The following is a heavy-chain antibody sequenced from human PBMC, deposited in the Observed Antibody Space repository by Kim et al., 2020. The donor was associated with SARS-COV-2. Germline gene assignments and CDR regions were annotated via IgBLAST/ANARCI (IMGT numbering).Heavy chain of an antibody. V-gene: IGHV3-30*04. CDR2: ISYDGSNK. J-gene: IGHJ6*01. CDR1: GFTFSSYA. D-gene: IGHD1-26*01. Sequence: GGSLRLSCAASGFTFSSYAMHWVRQAPGKGLEWVAVISYDGSNKYYADSVKGRFTISRDNSKNTLYLQMNSLRAEDTAVYYCARDFLLSSGAMGADGM. CDR3: ARDFLLSSGAMGADGM.